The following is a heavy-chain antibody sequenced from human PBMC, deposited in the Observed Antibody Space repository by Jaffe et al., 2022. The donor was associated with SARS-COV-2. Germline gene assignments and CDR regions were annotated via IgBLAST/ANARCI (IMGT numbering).Heavy chain of an antibody. D-gene: IGHD6-19*01. CDR2: INAGNGNT. Sequence: QVQLVQSGAEVKKPGASVKVSCKASGYTFTSYAMHWVRQAPGQRLEWMGWINAGNGNTKYSQKFQGRVTITRDTSASTAYMELSSLRSEDTAVYYCARKMVYARTPGSGPFFDYWGQGTLVTVSS. V-gene: IGHV1-3*01. CDR3: ARKMVYARTPGSGPFFDY. J-gene: IGHJ4*02. CDR1: GYTFTSYA.